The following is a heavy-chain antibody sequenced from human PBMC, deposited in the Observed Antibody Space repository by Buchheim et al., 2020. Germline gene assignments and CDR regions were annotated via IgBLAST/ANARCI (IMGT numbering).Heavy chain of an antibody. V-gene: IGHV7-4-1*02. CDR1: GYTFTTYP. CDR3: ASLVGASRGPFDY. Sequence: QVHLVQSGSEVREPGASVKVSCKASGYTFTTYPMNWVRQAPGQGLEWMGYINTNTENPTYAQGFTGRFVFSLDTSVSTAYLQITNLEAEDTAVYYCASLVGASRGPFDYWGQETL. J-gene: IGHJ4*02. D-gene: IGHD1-26*01. CDR2: INTNTENP.